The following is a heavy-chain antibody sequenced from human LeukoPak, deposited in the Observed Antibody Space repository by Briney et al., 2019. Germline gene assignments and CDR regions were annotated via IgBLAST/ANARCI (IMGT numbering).Heavy chain of an antibody. CDR1: GGAISGYY. CDR3: ARDWAVAGTGAFDI. V-gene: IGHV4-34*01. D-gene: IGHD6-19*01. CDR2: INHSGST. J-gene: IGHJ3*02. Sequence: SETLSLTCTVSGGAISGYYWSWIREPPGTGLEWMGEINHSGSTNYNPSLKRRVTISVDTSKNQFSLKLSSVTAADTAVYYCARDWAVAGTGAFDIWGQGTMVTVSS.